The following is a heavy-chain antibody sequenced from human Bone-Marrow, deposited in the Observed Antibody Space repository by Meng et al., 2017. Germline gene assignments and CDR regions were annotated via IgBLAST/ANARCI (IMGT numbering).Heavy chain of an antibody. CDR2: IKSDGSAT. V-gene: IGHV3-74*01. CDR1: GFTFSNYW. Sequence: GGSLRLSCEASGFTFSNYWMHWVRQAPGKGLVWVSRIKSDGSATFYADSVKGRFTISRENAKNTLYLQMNSLRAEDTALYYCVGNRAENWFDPWGQGTLVTVSS. D-gene: IGHD6-25*01. CDR3: VGNRAENWFDP. J-gene: IGHJ5*02.